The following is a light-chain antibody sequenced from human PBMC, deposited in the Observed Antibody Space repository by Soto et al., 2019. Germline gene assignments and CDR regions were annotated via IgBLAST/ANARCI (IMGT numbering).Light chain of an antibody. CDR2: GAS. Sequence: IVMTQSPATLSVSPGERATLSCRASQSVGSNLAWYQQTPGQAPRLLIYGASTRATGIPARFSGSGSGTEFTLTISSLQSEDFAVYYCHQYNNWPPEDTFGQGTKLEIK. CDR3: HQYNNWPPEDT. V-gene: IGKV3-15*01. J-gene: IGKJ2*01. CDR1: QSVGSN.